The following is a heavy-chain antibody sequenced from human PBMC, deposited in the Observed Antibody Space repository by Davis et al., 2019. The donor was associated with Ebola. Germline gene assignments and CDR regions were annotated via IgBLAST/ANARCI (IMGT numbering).Heavy chain of an antibody. CDR1: GFSLSNARMG. V-gene: IGHV4-31*03. CDR3: ARGFVLLGGFNY. Sequence: SGPTLVKPTETLTLTCTVSGFSLSNARMGVSWIRQHPGKGLEWIGYIYSGGNTHFNPSLKSRVAISIDTSKNQFSLKLTSVTAADTAVYYCARGFVLLGGFNYWGRGTLVTVSS. J-gene: IGHJ4*02. CDR2: IYSGGNT. D-gene: IGHD2-15*01.